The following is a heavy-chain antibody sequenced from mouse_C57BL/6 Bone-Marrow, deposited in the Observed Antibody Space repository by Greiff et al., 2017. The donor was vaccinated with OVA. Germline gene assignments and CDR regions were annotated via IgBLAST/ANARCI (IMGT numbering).Heavy chain of an antibody. CDR3: TRDYYGSPFDY. J-gene: IGHJ2*01. CDR2: ISSGGDYI. CDR1: GFTFSSYA. D-gene: IGHD1-1*01. V-gene: IGHV5-9-1*02. Sequence: EVKLMESGEGLVKPGGSLKLSCAASGFTFSSYAMSWVRQTPEKRLEWVAYISSGGDYIYYADTVKGRFTISRDNARNTLYLQMSSLKSEDTAMYYCTRDYYGSPFDYWGQGTTLTVSS.